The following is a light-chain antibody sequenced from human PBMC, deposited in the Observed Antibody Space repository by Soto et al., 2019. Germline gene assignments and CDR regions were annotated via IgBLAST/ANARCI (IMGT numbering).Light chain of an antibody. CDR1: QSISSL. CDR2: KAS. V-gene: IGKV1-5*03. CDR3: HQYYSFPRT. J-gene: IGKJ1*01. Sequence: DIQNSLSPATLSASVGARVTITCRASQSISSLLAWYQHKPGKAPKFLIYKASSLQSGVPSRFSGSGSGTEFTLTITSLQPDDFATYYCHQYYSFPRTFGQGTKVDIK.